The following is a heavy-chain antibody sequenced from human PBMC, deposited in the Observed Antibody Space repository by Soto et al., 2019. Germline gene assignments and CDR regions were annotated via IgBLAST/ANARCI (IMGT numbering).Heavy chain of an antibody. V-gene: IGHV3-7*04. J-gene: IGHJ4*02. CDR3: ARGNPHIPAAGVSDY. CDR2: MKQDGSER. CDR1: GFTLSSYR. Sequence: WGSLSLSCAASGFTLSSYRLHWVRQAPRKGLGRVGNMKQDGSERNYVDSVKGRCTISIDDSKKSLYLQMNSRRGEDTAVYYLARGNPHIPAAGVSDYWGQGSVVTVAA. D-gene: IGHD6-13*01.